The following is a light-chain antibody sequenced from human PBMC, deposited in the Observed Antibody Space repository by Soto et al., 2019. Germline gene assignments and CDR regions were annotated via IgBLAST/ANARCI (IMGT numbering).Light chain of an antibody. CDR2: WAS. CDR1: QRLLYISNNKNY. J-gene: IGKJ3*01. CDR3: QQYHTTPFT. Sequence: LTPSPDSLAVAMGERATINCKSSQRLLYISNNKNYLAWYHQKPGQPPKLLIYWASTRESGVSDRFSGSGSGTDFTLTINGLQAEDVAVYFCQQYHTTPFTFGPVTKVDI. V-gene: IGKV4-1*01.